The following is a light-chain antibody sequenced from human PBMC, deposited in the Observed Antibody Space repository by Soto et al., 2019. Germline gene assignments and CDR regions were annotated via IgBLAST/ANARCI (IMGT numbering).Light chain of an antibody. J-gene: IGKJ1*01. CDR3: QQYNSYWT. Sequence: DIQMTQSPSTLSASVGDRVTITCRASQSISNWLAWYQQKPGKAPKLLIYKASTLESGVPSRFSGSGSATEFTLTISSLQPDDFATYYCQQYNSYWTFGQGTKVEIK. CDR1: QSISNW. V-gene: IGKV1-5*03. CDR2: KAS.